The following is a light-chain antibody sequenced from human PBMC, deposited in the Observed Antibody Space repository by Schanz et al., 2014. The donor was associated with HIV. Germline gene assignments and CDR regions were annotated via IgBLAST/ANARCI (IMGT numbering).Light chain of an antibody. V-gene: IGKV3-15*01. CDR3: QQYNSYSYT. CDR2: GAS. Sequence: VLTQSPGRLSLSPGERATLSCRASQSVSSNLAWYQQKPGQAPRLLIYGASTRATGIPARFSGSGSGTEFTLTISSLQSEDFATYYCQQYNSYSYTFGQGTKLEI. J-gene: IGKJ2*01. CDR1: QSVSSN.